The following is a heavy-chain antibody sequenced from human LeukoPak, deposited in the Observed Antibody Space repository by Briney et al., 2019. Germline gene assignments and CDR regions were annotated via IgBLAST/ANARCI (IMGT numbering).Heavy chain of an antibody. D-gene: IGHD6-13*01. Sequence: SETLSLTCADSGGSISSSSYYWGWIRQPPGKGLEWIGSIYYSGSTYYNPSLKSRVTISVDTSKNQFSLKLSSVTAADAAVYYCASGEAGIAAAGTRLGYYYYLDVWGKGTTVTVSS. CDR1: GGSISSSSYY. V-gene: IGHV4-39*01. CDR2: IYYSGST. J-gene: IGHJ6*03. CDR3: ASGEAGIAAAGTRLGYYYYLDV.